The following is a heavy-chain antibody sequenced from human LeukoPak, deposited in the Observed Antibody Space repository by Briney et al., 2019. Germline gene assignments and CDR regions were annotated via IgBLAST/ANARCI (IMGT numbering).Heavy chain of an antibody. CDR2: IYYSGST. D-gene: IGHD3-22*01. J-gene: IGHJ4*02. Sequence: SETLSLTCTVSGGSISSSSYYWGWIRQPPGKGLEWIGSIYYSGSTYYNPSLKSRVTISVDTSKNQFSLKLSSVTAADTAVYYCARRPFYYYDSSGYCDYWGQGTLVTVSS. CDR3: ARRPFYYYDSSGYCDY. V-gene: IGHV4-39*01. CDR1: GGSISSSSYY.